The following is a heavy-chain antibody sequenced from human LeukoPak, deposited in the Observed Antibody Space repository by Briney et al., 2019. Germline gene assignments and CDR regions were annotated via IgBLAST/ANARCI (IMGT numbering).Heavy chain of an antibody. V-gene: IGHV4-30-2*01. D-gene: IGHD6-13*01. CDR1: GGSISSGGYS. J-gene: IGHJ3*02. Sequence: SQTLSLTCAVSGGSISSGGYSWSWIRQPPGKGLEWIGYIYHSGSTYYNPSLKSRVTISVDRSKNQFSLKLSPVTAADTAVYYCARAGYSSSWYDGSAFDIWGQGTMVTVSS. CDR3: ARAGYSSSWYDGSAFDI. CDR2: IYHSGST.